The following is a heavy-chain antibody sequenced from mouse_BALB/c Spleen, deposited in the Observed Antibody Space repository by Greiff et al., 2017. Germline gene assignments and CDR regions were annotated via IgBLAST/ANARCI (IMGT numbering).Heavy chain of an antibody. CDR3: ARWGGSSLSAMDY. V-gene: IGHV1-18*01. D-gene: IGHD1-1*01. Sequence: VQLKESGPELVKPGASVKIPCKASGYTFTDYNMDWVKQSHGKSLEWIGDINPNNGGTIYNQKFKGKATLTVDKSSSTAYMELRSLTSEDTAVYYCARWGGSSLSAMDYWGQGTSVTVSS. CDR2: INPNNGGT. J-gene: IGHJ4*01. CDR1: GYTFTDYN.